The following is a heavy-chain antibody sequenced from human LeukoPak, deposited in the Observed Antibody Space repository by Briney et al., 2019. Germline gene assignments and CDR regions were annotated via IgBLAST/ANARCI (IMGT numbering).Heavy chain of an antibody. CDR2: ISSSSSYI. Sequence: GGSLRLSCAASGFTFSSYSMNWVRQAPGKGLEWVSSISSSSSYIYYADSVKGRFTISRDNSKNTLYLQMNSLRAEDTAVYYCAKELDGSWYGVLPYWGQGTLVTVSS. CDR1: GFTFSSYS. CDR3: AKELDGSWYGVLPY. D-gene: IGHD6-13*01. J-gene: IGHJ4*02. V-gene: IGHV3-21*01.